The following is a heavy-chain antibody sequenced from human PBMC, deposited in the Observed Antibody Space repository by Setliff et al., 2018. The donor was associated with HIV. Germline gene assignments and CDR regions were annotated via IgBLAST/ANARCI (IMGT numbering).Heavy chain of an antibody. CDR1: GFTFTDYT. CDR3: ARQGNWEFDY. D-gene: IGHD7-27*01. J-gene: IGHJ4*02. Sequence: PGGSLRLSCAASGFTFTDYTMNWVRQAPGKGLEWVSSITSGSTYVNYADSVKGRFSISRDNSKNSLYLQMISLRAEDTALYCCARQGNWEFDYWGQGTLVTVSS. CDR2: ITSGSTYV. V-gene: IGHV3-21*01.